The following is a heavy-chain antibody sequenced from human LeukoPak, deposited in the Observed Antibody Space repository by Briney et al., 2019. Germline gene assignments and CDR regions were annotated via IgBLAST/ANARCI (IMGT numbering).Heavy chain of an antibody. J-gene: IGHJ6*03. V-gene: IGHV3-30*02. Sequence: PGGSLRLSCAASGFTFSSYGMHWVRQAPGKGLDWVAFIRYDGSSKYYADSVKGRFTISRDNSKNTLYLQMNSLRAEDTAVYFCAQDLAYGDYVEYTDVWGKGTTVTVSS. D-gene: IGHD4-17*01. CDR2: IRYDGSSK. CDR3: AQDLAYGDYVEYTDV. CDR1: GFTFSSYG.